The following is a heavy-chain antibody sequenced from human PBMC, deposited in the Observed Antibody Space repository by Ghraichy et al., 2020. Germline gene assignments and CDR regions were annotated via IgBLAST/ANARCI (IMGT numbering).Heavy chain of an antibody. D-gene: IGHD3-22*01. CDR3: ARLRGGDRRGYYYDVDT. Sequence: SETLSLTCLVSGGSIRDINSSWGTTYYWAWIRQSPGKGLEWIATVSNTGTTYYNPSLKSRVTISVDTSKNPFSLKVKSMSAADTALYYCARLRGGDRRGYYYDVDTWGQGARVTVSS. CDR1: GGSIRDINSSWGTTYY. V-gene: IGHV4-39*01. CDR2: VSNTGTT. J-gene: IGHJ5*02.